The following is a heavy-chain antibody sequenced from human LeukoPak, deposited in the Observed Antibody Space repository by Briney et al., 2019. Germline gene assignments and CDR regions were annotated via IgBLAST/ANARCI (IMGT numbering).Heavy chain of an antibody. Sequence: PGGSLRLSCATSGFTFSTYAMSWVRHAPGKGLEWVSAISSSGGSTYYADSVKGRFTISRDNSKNTLYLQMNSLRAEDTAVYYCAKVPRWLQPFDYWGQGTLVAVSS. CDR2: ISSSGGST. V-gene: IGHV3-23*01. CDR3: AKVPRWLQPFDY. D-gene: IGHD5-24*01. CDR1: GFTFSTYA. J-gene: IGHJ4*02.